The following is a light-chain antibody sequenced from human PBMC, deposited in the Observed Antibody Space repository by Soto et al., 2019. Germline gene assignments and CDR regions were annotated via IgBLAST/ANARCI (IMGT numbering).Light chain of an antibody. V-gene: IGLV1-40*01. CDR1: SSNIGAGYD. CDR3: SSHSSSNTLVV. CDR2: GNS. Sequence: QSVLTQPPSVSGAPGQRVTISCTGSSSNIGAGYDVHWYQQLPGTAPKLLIYGNSNRPSGVPDRFSGSKSGTSASLAITGLQAEDEADYYCSSHSSSNTLVVFGGGTKLTVL. J-gene: IGLJ3*02.